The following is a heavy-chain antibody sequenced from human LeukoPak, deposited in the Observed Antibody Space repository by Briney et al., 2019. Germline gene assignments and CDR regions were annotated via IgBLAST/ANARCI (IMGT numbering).Heavy chain of an antibody. J-gene: IGHJ4*02. Sequence: GASVKVSCKASGYTFTGYYMHWVRQAPGQGLEWMGWINPNSGGTNYAQKFQGRVTMTRDTSISAAYIELSRLRSDDTAVYYCARHTWGYYYDSSGYPDYWGQGTLVTVSS. V-gene: IGHV1-2*02. CDR3: ARHTWGYYYDSSGYPDY. CDR2: INPNSGGT. CDR1: GYTFTGYY. D-gene: IGHD3-22*01.